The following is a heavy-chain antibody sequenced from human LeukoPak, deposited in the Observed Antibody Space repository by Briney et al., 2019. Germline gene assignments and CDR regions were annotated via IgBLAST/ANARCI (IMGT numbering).Heavy chain of an antibody. J-gene: IGHJ6*04. V-gene: IGHV3-30*04. CDR2: ISYDGGNK. D-gene: IGHD3-9*01. CDR1: GFTFSSYE. CDR3: ARSGYDILTGYYYYYGMDV. Sequence: GGSLRLSCAASGFTFSSYEMNWVRQAPGKGLEWVAVISYDGGNKYYADSVKGRFTISRDNSKNTLYLQMNSLRAEDTAVYYCARSGYDILTGYYYYYGMDVWGKGTTVTVSS.